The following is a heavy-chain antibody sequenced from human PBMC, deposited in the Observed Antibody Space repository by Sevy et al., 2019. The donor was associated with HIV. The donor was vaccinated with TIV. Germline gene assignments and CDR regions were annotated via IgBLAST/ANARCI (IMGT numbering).Heavy chain of an antibody. D-gene: IGHD2-8*02. Sequence: ASVKVSCKASGYRFTSYGINWVRQAPGQGLEWMGWIDTYNGKTNYAQKFQDRVTVTTDTSTSTAYMELRSLRSDDTAIYYCARDKSVQVVYGVIRNFYGMDAWGQGTTVTVSS. J-gene: IGHJ6*02. CDR1: GYRFTSYG. V-gene: IGHV1-18*01. CDR2: IDTYNGKT. CDR3: ARDKSVQVVYGVIRNFYGMDA.